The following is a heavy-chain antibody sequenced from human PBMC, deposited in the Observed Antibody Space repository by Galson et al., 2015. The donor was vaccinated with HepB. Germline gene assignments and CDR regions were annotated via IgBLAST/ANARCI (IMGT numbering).Heavy chain of an antibody. CDR1: GLTFSRFW. CDR2: INSDGGST. V-gene: IGHV3-74*01. D-gene: IGHD3-22*01. CDR3: VTYYYDSGVYSY. J-gene: IGHJ4*02. Sequence: SLRLSRAASGLTFSRFWMHWVRQVPGKGLVWVSHINSDGGSTDYADSVKGRFTISRDNAKNTLYLQMDSLGAEDTAVYYCVTYYYDSGVYSYWGQGTLVTVAS.